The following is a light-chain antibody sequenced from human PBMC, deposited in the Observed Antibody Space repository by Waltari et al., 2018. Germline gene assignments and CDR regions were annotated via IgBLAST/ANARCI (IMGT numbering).Light chain of an antibody. CDR3: QQYESWPLT. J-gene: IGKJ4*01. CDR1: QSVSTN. V-gene: IGKV3-15*01. CDR2: GAS. Sequence: EIVMTQSPATLSVSPGDRATLSCRASQSVSTNLAWFQQRSGQAPRLLLDGASTRATGIPAKFSGSGSGTEFTLTISSLQSEDFVLYYCQQYESWPLTVGGGTKVEI.